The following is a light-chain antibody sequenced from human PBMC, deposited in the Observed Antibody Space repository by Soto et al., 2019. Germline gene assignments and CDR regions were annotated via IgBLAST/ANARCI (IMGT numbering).Light chain of an antibody. CDR1: QDISNN. Sequence: DIQMTQSPSSLSASVGDRVTITCQASQDISNNLNWYQQKPGKAPKLLIYDASNLETGVPSRFSGSGSGTDFTFTITSLQPEDVATYYCQQYNNRPSLTFGGGTKVEIK. J-gene: IGKJ4*01. CDR3: QQYNNRPSLT. CDR2: DAS. V-gene: IGKV1-33*01.